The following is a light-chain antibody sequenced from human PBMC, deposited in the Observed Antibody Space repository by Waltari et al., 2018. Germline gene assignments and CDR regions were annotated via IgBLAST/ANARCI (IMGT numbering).Light chain of an antibody. V-gene: IGLV4-69*01. Sequence: LLPTQSPSDSASLGASVKLTCTLSSGPSTRITAWLQQQPEKGPRYLMKVNSDGSHSRGDEIPDLFSGSSSGAERHLTISSLQAEDEADYYCQTGGHGTWVFGGGTKLTVL. CDR1: SGPSTRI. CDR3: QTGGHGTWV. J-gene: IGLJ3*02. CDR2: VNSDGSH.